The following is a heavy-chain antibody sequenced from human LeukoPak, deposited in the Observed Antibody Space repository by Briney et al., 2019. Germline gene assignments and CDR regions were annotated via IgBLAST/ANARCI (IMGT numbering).Heavy chain of an antibody. J-gene: IGHJ6*03. CDR2: ISAYNGNT. CDR3: AKLAAAYYMDV. V-gene: IGHV1-18*01. Sequence: GASVKVSCKASGYIFTSYGISWVRPAPGQGLEWMGWISAYNGNTNYAQKLQGRVTMTTDASTSTAYMELRSLRSDDTAVYYCAKLAAAYYMDVWGKGTTVTVSS. D-gene: IGHD6-13*01. CDR1: GYIFTSYG.